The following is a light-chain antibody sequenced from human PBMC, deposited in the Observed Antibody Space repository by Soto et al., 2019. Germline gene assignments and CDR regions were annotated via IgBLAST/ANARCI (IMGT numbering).Light chain of an antibody. CDR2: DAS. CDR1: QSVSDY. Sequence: EIVLTQSPATLSLSPGKRATLSCRASQSVSDYLAWYQQKPGQAPRLLIYDASNRAPGIPARFRGSGLGTDVTLTISGLEPEDFAVYYCEQSSIWPLYTFGQGTKVDSK. V-gene: IGKV3-11*01. J-gene: IGKJ2*01. CDR3: EQSSIWPLYT.